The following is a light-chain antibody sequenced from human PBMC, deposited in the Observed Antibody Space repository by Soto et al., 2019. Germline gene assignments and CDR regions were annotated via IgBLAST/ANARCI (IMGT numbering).Light chain of an antibody. J-gene: IGLJ1*01. CDR1: SSDVGLYDY. CDR2: DVT. CDR3: CSFEGYLAV. Sequence: QSALTQPRSVSGSPGQSVTISCTGTSSDVGLYDYVSWYQQYPGKAPKLMIFDVTQRPSGVPDRFSGSKAGYTASLTISGLQSEDEADYYCCSFEGYLAVFGTGTKVTVL. V-gene: IGLV2-11*01.